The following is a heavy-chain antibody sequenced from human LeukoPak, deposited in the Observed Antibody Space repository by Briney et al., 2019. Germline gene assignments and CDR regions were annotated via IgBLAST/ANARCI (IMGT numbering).Heavy chain of an antibody. Sequence: PGGSLRLSCAASGFTFSSYWMSWVRQAPGKGLEWVANIKQDGSEKYYVDSVKGRFTISRDNAKNSLYLQMNSLRAEDTAVYYWARDGSGSGWCPYFDYWGQGTLVTVSS. J-gene: IGHJ4*02. CDR1: GFTFSSYW. V-gene: IGHV3-7*03. D-gene: IGHD6-19*01. CDR3: ARDGSGSGWCPYFDY. CDR2: IKQDGSEK.